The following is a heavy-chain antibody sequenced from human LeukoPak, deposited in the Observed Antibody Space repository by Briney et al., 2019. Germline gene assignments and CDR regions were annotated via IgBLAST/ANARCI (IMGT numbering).Heavy chain of an antibody. J-gene: IGHJ4*02. Sequence: PGGSLRLSCEVSGLPFGSYAMSWVRQGPGKGLEWVSAISGDGLSTFYADSVKGRFSISRDNPKNTLYLQMNTLRAEDSAVYYCSRFDSGWWGQGTLVTVSS. CDR1: GLPFGSYA. V-gene: IGHV3-23*01. D-gene: IGHD5-12*01. CDR2: ISGDGLST. CDR3: SRFDSGW.